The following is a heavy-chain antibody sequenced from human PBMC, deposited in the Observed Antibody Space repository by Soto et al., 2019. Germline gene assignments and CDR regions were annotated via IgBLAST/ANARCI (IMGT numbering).Heavy chain of an antibody. CDR2: VSWNSGSI. D-gene: IGHD6-13*01. Sequence: SLRLSCAASGFTFDDYAMHWVRQAPGKGLEWVSGVSWNSGSIGYADSVKGRFTISRDNAKNSLYLQMNSLRAEDTALYYCAKDITAAGPSFYYGMDVWGQGTTVTVSS. J-gene: IGHJ6*02. CDR3: AKDITAAGPSFYYGMDV. V-gene: IGHV3-9*01. CDR1: GFTFDDYA.